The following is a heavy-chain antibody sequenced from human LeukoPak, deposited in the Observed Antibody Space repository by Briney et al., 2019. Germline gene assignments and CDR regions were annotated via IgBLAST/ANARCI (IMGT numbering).Heavy chain of an antibody. CDR2: IYSGGST. D-gene: IGHD5-18*01. J-gene: IGHJ4*02. V-gene: IGHV3-66*01. Sequence: GGSLRLSCAAPGLTVSSNYMSLVRQAPGKGLEWVSVIYSGGSTYYADSVKGRFTISRDNSKNTLYLQMNSLRAEDTAVYYCARGMNYSYGYDYWGQGTLVTVSS. CDR1: GLTVSSNY. CDR3: ARGMNYSYGYDY.